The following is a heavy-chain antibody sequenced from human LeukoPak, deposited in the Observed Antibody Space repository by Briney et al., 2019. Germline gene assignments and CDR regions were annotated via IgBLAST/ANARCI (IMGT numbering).Heavy chain of an antibody. CDR1: GFTFSNYA. D-gene: IGHD4/OR15-4a*01. Sequence: PGGSLRLSCAGSGFTFSNYAMTWVRQTPGKGLEWVASVSASGANTYYLDSVKGRFTISRDNSKNTLYLQMSSLRAEDTALYRCARDIRDGGNYGWFDHWGQGTLVTVSS. CDR2: VSASGANT. J-gene: IGHJ5*02. CDR3: ARDIRDGGNYGWFDH. V-gene: IGHV3-23*01.